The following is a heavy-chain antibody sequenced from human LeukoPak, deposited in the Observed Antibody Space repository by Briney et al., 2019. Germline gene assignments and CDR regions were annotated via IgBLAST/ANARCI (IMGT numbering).Heavy chain of an antibody. D-gene: IGHD6-6*01. CDR1: GFTFSSYA. V-gene: IGHV3-30-3*01. CDR3: ARSSSSLDY. J-gene: IGHJ4*02. Sequence: GGSLRLSGAASGFTFSSYAMHWVRQAPGKGLEWVAVISYDGSNKYYADSVKGRFTISRDNSKNTLYLQMNSLRAEDTAVYYCARSSSSLDYWGQGTLVTVSS. CDR2: ISYDGSNK.